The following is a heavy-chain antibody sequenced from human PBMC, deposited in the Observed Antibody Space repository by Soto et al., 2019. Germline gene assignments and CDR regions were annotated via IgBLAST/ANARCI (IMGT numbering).Heavy chain of an antibody. CDR1: GGSFSAYY. V-gene: IGHV4-34*01. CDR2: INHSGST. CDR3: ARTSRFEY. J-gene: IGHJ4*02. Sequence: QVLLQQWGAGLLKPSETLSLTCAVYGGSFSAYYWSWIRQPPGKGLEWIGEINHSGSTNYNPSLKSRVTISVHTSKNQFSLKLSSVTAADTAVYYCARTSRFEYWGQGTLVTVSS. D-gene: IGHD6-6*01.